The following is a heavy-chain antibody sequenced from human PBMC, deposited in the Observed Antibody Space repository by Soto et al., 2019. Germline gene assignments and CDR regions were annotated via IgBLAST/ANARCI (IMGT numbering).Heavy chain of an antibody. D-gene: IGHD3-3*01. Sequence: ASVKVSCKTSGYTFTSYGISWVRQAPGQGLEWMGWISTYNGNTNYAQKFQGRATMTTDTSTTAAYMELRSLKSDDTAVYYCARLLFLEWFDDYWGQGTLVTVSS. CDR1: GYTFTSYG. CDR2: ISTYNGNT. CDR3: ARLLFLEWFDDY. V-gene: IGHV1-18*04. J-gene: IGHJ4*02.